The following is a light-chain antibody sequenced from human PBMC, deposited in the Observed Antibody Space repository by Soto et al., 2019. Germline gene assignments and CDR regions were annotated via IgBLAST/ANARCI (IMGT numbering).Light chain of an antibody. V-gene: IGKV3-11*01. CDR1: PSINNY. Sequence: EIVLAQSPATLSLSPGESATLSCRASPSINNYLAWYQQKPGQAPRLLIYDASNRATGIPARFSGSGSGTDFTLTISSLEPEDFAVYYCQQRSNWPITFGQGTRLEIK. CDR2: DAS. CDR3: QQRSNWPIT. J-gene: IGKJ5*01.